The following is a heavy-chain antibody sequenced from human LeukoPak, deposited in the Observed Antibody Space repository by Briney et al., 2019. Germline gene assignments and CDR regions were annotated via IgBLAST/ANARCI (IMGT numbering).Heavy chain of an antibody. V-gene: IGHV1-8*02. Sequence: ASVKVSCKASGYTFTSYGISWVRQAPGQGLEWMGWMNPNSGNTGYAQKFQGRVTMTRNTSISTAYMELSSLRSEDTAVYYCARGRAAMLGYWGQGTLVTVSS. J-gene: IGHJ4*02. CDR1: GYTFTSYG. CDR3: ARGRAAMLGY. D-gene: IGHD5-18*01. CDR2: MNPNSGNT.